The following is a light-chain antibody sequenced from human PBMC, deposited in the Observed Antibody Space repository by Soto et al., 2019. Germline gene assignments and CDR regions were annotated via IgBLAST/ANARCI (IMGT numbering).Light chain of an antibody. J-gene: IGKJ2*01. CDR2: VAS. V-gene: IGKV3-20*01. Sequence: EIVLTQSPGTLYLSPGERATLSCRASQSVTHNHLAWYQQKRGQAPRLLIYVASARATGLPGRFSGSGSGADFTLTISRLEPEDFAVYYGLQYAASPYTFGQGTKREI. CDR3: LQYAASPYT. CDR1: QSVTHNH.